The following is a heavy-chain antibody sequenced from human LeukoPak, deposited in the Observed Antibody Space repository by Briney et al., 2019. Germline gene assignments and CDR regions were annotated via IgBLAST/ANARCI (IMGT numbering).Heavy chain of an antibody. D-gene: IGHD3-22*01. J-gene: IGHJ4*02. CDR3: ARGGQYISCYCSDF. CDR1: GFTFNTYE. CDR2: ITSSASTV. Sequence: GGSLRHSCAASGFTFNTYEMNWVRQAPGKGLEWLSYITSSASTVYYADSVKGRFTVSRDNARNSLYLQMNSLRADDTAVYYCARGGQYISCYCSDFWGQGTLLTVSS. V-gene: IGHV3-48*03.